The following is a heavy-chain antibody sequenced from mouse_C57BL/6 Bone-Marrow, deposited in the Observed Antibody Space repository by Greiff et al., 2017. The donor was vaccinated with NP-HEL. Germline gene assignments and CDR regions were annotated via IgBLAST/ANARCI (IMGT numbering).Heavy chain of an antibody. CDR3: ARSHLDSGSSYDY. V-gene: IGHV1-64*01. D-gene: IGHD1-1*01. CDR1: GYTFTSYW. Sequence: QVQLQQPGAELVKPGASVKLSCKASGYTFTSYWMPWVKQRPGQGLEWIGMIHPNSGSTNYNEKFKSKATLTVDKSSSTAYMQLSSLTSEDSAVYDCARSHLDSGSSYDYWGQGTTLTVSS. J-gene: IGHJ2*01. CDR2: IHPNSGST.